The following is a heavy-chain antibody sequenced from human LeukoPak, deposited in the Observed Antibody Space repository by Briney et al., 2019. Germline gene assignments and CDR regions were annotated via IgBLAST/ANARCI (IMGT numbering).Heavy chain of an antibody. CDR2: ISHDGTNK. CDR3: ARVWTAVVPAAMPIYYFDY. V-gene: IGHV3-30*04. J-gene: IGHJ4*02. CDR1: GFTFSSYA. D-gene: IGHD2-2*01. Sequence: GGSLRLSCAASGFTFSSYAMNWVRRAPGQGLEWVAIISHDGTNKYYVDSVKGRFTISRDNAKNTLYLQMNSLRAEDTAVYYCARVWTAVVPAAMPIYYFDYWGQGTLVTVSS.